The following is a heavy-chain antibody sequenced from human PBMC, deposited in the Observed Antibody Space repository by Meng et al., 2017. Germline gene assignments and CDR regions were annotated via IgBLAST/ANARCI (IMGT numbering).Heavy chain of an antibody. CDR3: ARDGGNYDFDY. D-gene: IGHD1-7*01. CDR1: GYTFIDAY. Sequence: QVWLVKLVAEVKKLGPSVKLSCKAFGYTFIDAYIHWVRQATGQGLEWMGRIIPRSSDANSAQKFQGRVTLTWDTSINTAYMELSSLRSDDTAIYYCARDGGNYDFDYWGQGTLVTASS. CDR2: IIPRSSDA. V-gene: IGHV1-2*06. J-gene: IGHJ4*02.